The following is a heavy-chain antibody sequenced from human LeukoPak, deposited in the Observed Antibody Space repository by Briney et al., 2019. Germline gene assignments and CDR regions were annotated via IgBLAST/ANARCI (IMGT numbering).Heavy chain of an antibody. J-gene: IGHJ4*02. V-gene: IGHV4-34*01. Sequence: SETLSLTCAVYGGSFSGYYWSWIRQPPGKGLEWIGEINHSGSTNYNPSLKGRVTISVDTSKNQFSLKLGSVTAADTAVYYCARVSGIAARPMDYWGQGTLVTVSS. CDR2: INHSGST. CDR3: ARVSGIAARPMDY. CDR1: GGSFSGYY. D-gene: IGHD6-6*01.